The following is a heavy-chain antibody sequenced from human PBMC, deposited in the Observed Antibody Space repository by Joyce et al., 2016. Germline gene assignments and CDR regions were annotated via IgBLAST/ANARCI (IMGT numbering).Heavy chain of an antibody. D-gene: IGHD1-26*01. J-gene: IGHJ4*02. CDR2: MTTDGREK. CDR1: GFTFGAYG. CDR3: ARDGSHYEVDD. V-gene: IGHV3-30*02. Sequence: QVQLVESGGGVVQPGGSLRLSCVASGFTFGAYGMHWVRQAPGKGLEWVAFMTTDGREKYYADSVKGRLTISRDNSKSTLYAQMNSLRVEDTAGYYCARDGSHYEVDDWGQGTLVTVSS.